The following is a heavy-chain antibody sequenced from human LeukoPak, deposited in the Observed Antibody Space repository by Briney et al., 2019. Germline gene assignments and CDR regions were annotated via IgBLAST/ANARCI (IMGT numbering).Heavy chain of an antibody. CDR2: ISSSSSYI. CDR3: ALDYYDSSGYYYGV. J-gene: IGHJ4*02. CDR1: GFTFSSYS. Sequence: GGSLRLSCAASGFTFSSYSMNWVRQAPGKGLEWVSSISSSSSYIYYADSVKGRFTISRDNSKNTLYLQMNSLRAEDTAVYYCALDYYDSSGYYYGVWGQGTLVTVSS. D-gene: IGHD3-22*01. V-gene: IGHV3-21*01.